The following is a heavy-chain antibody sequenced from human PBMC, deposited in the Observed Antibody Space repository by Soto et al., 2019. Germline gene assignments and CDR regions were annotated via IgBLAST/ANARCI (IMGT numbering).Heavy chain of an antibody. Sequence: PSETLSLTCTVSGGSISSYYWSWIRQPPGKGLEWIGYIYYSGSTYYNPSLESRVTISVDTSKNQFFLRLTSVTAADTALYYCARDGRYCSSSRCLKFDYWGQGTVVTVSS. V-gene: IGHV4-59*04. J-gene: IGHJ4*02. D-gene: IGHD2-2*01. CDR1: GGSISSYY. CDR3: ARDGRYCSSSRCLKFDY. CDR2: IYYSGST.